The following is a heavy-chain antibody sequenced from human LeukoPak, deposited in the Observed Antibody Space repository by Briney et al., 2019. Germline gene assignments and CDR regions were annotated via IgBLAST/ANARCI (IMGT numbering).Heavy chain of an antibody. D-gene: IGHD5-18*01. CDR3: AKDKGSGYSYGYVDY. Sequence: GESLKISCAASGFTFDDYTMHWVRQAPGKGLEWVSLISWDGGSTYYADSEKGRFTISRDNSKNSLYLQMNSLRTEDTALYYCAKDKGSGYSYGYVDYWGQGTLVTVSS. J-gene: IGHJ4*02. CDR2: ISWDGGST. V-gene: IGHV3-43*01. CDR1: GFTFDDYT.